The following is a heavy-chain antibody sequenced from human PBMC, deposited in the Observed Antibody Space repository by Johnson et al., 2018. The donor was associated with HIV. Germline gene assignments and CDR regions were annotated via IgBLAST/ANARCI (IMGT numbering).Heavy chain of an antibody. J-gene: IGHJ3*02. CDR3: SKGQYGAYGGSDAFDI. CDR2: ISWNSGSI. CDR1: GFTFSDYY. Sequence: VQLVESGGGVVQPGRSLRLSCAASGFTFSDYYMTWIRQAPGKGLEWVSGISWNSGSIGYADSVKGRFTISRDNAKNSLYLQMNSLRAEDKALYYCSKGQYGAYGGSDAFDIWGQGTMVTVSS. D-gene: IGHD4-17*01. V-gene: IGHV3-9*01.